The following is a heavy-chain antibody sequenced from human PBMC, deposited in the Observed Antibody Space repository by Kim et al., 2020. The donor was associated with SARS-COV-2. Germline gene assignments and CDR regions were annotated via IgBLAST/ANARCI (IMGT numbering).Heavy chain of an antibody. CDR2: ISGSGGST. Sequence: GGSLRLSCAASGFTFSSYAMSWVRQAPGKGLEWVSAISGSGGSTYYADSVKGRFTISRDNSKNTLYLQMNSLRAEDTAVYYCAKDLGSSSWYTNAYYYGMDVWGQGTTVTVSS. V-gene: IGHV3-23*01. D-gene: IGHD6-13*01. CDR1: GFTFSSYA. J-gene: IGHJ6*02. CDR3: AKDLGSSSWYTNAYYYGMDV.